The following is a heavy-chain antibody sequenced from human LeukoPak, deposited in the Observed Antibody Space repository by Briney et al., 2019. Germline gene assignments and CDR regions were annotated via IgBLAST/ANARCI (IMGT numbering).Heavy chain of an antibody. D-gene: IGHD1-14*01. Sequence: PSETLSLTCTVSGGSISSGSYYWTWIRQPAGKGLEWIGHIYTSGATSYNPSLQSRVTISVDTSKHEFSLKLTSLTAADTAVYYSARTGGGVGWFGTIDSWGQGTLVTVSS. CDR3: ARTGGGVGWFGTIDS. V-gene: IGHV4-61*09. CDR1: GGSISSGSYY. J-gene: IGHJ4*02. CDR2: IYTSGAT.